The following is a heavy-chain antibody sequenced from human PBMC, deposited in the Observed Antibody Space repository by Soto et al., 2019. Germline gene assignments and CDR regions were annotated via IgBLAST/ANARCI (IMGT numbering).Heavy chain of an antibody. D-gene: IGHD2-15*01. CDR3: ARGRYCSGGSCHKTFSGIGVWFDP. CDR2: INHSGST. J-gene: IGHJ5*02. V-gene: IGHV4-34*01. Sequence: QVQLQQWGAGLLKPSETLSLTCAVYGGSFSGYYWSWIRQPPGKGLEWIGEINHSGSTNYNPSLKSRVTISVDTSKNRFSLKLSSVTAADTAVYYCARGRYCSGGSCHKTFSGIGVWFDPWGQGTLVTVSS. CDR1: GGSFSGYY.